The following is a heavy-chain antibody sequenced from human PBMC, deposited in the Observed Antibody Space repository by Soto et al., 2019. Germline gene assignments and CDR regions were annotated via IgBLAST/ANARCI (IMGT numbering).Heavy chain of an antibody. V-gene: IGHV4-4*02. CDR1: GYAIAAAGG. CDR3: ARDQSYVSIGSWGFEN. CDR2: LFHHESP. J-gene: IGHJ4*02. D-gene: IGHD3-22*01. Sequence: RCLTGAVAGYAIAAAGGWNWVRQPPRKGLEWIGELFHHESPRYSPSLKGRVTMSLDKSKNQLSLSLTSVTAADTAVYYCARDQSYVSIGSWGFENWGPGTLVTVSS.